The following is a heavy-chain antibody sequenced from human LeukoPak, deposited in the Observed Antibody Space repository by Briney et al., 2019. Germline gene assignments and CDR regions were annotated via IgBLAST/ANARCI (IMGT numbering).Heavy chain of an antibody. V-gene: IGHV3-43*02. CDR2: VSGDGSRT. CDR3: VTDTIFGLPVQRFDY. J-gene: IGHJ4*02. D-gene: IGHD3-3*01. Sequence: PGGSLRLSCAASGFNFGDYDLQCVRQPPGKGLDWVSLVSGDGSRTFYADSVKGRFTISRDNAIGSLYLQMNSLTPEDTAFYYCVTDTIFGLPVQRFDYLGQGTLLTVSS. CDR1: GFNFGDYD.